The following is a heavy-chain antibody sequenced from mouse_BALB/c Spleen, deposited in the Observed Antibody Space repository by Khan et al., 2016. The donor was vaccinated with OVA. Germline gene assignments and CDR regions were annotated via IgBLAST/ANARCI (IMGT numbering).Heavy chain of an antibody. D-gene: IGHD2-4*01. CDR1: GFSLTNYG. Sequence: QVHVKQSGPGLVAPSQSLSITCTISGFSLTNYGVHWVRQPPGKGLEWLGVIWTDGSTTSNSALKSRLTITKDNSKSQVFLKMNSLQTDDTAMYFCARQPYYHYNVMDYWGQGTSVTVAS. CDR3: ARQPYYHYNVMDY. J-gene: IGHJ4*01. CDR2: IWTDGST. V-gene: IGHV2-6-1*01.